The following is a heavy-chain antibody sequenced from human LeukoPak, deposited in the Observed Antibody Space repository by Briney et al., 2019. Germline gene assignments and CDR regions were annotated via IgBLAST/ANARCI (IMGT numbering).Heavy chain of an antibody. V-gene: IGHV3-74*01. J-gene: IGHJ4*02. CDR1: GFTFSSYW. D-gene: IGHD3-10*01. Sequence: GRSLRLSCAASGFTFSSYWMHWVRQAPGKGLVWVSRIYSDGSSTNYADSVKGRLTISRDNAKNKLYLQMNSLRAEDTAVYYCARDRSSLGLWFGELRNWGQGTLVTVSS. CDR3: ARDRSSLGLWFGELRN. CDR2: IYSDGSST.